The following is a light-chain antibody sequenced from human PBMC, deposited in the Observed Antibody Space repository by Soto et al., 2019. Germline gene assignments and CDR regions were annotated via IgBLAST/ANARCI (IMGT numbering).Light chain of an antibody. Sequence: QSVLTQPPSTSGTPGQRVTISCSGSSSNIGSNTVSWCQQLPGTAPKPLIYNNNQRPSGVPDRFSGSKSGTSASLDISGLQSEDEADYYCAAWDDSLIGYVFGTGTKVTV. CDR1: SSNIGSNT. V-gene: IGLV1-44*01. J-gene: IGLJ1*01. CDR3: AAWDDSLIGYV. CDR2: NNN.